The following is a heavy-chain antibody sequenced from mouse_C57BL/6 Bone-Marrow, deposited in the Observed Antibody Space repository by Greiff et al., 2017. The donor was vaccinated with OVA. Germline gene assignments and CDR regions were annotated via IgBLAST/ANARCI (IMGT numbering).Heavy chain of an antibody. Sequence: EVQLQQSGPELVKPGASVKISCKASGYTFTDYYMNWVKQSHGKSLEWIGDINPNNGGTSYNQKFKGKATLTVDKSSSTAYMELRSLTSEDSAVYYCARGAYGSRRSPYAMDYWGQGTSVTVSS. CDR1: GYTFTDYY. CDR3: ARGAYGSRRSPYAMDY. V-gene: IGHV1-26*01. CDR2: INPNNGGT. D-gene: IGHD1-1*01. J-gene: IGHJ4*01.